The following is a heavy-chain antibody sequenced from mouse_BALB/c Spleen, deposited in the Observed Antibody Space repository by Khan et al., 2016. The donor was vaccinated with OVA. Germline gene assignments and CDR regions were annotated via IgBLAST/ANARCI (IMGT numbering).Heavy chain of an antibody. D-gene: IGHD1-1*01. CDR3: TRIYGSDFDY. J-gene: IGHJ2*01. Sequence: EVKLEESGPELVKPGASVKISCKASGYSFTGYFMSWVMQSHGKSLEWIGRINPHIGETLYNQKFKGKATLTVDESSSTAHMELRSLASEDSAVYYCTRIYGSDFDYWGQGTPLTVSS. CDR1: GYSFTGYF. CDR2: INPHIGET. V-gene: IGHV1-20*02.